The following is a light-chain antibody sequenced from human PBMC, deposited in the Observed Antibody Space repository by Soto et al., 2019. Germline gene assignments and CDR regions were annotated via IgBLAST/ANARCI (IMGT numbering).Light chain of an antibody. CDR2: GAS. CDR3: QQFNKWPLT. Sequence: EIVMTQSPGTLSVSPGERDALSCRASQSVSSNLAWYHQKPGQAPRLLIYGASTRATGIPARFSGSGSGTEFTLSISSLQSEDFPLYYCQQFNKWPLTFGGGTRVEIK. CDR1: QSVSSN. V-gene: IGKV3-15*01. J-gene: IGKJ4*01.